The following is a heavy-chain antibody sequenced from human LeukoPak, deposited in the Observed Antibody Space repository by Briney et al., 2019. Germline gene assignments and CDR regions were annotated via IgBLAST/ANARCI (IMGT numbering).Heavy chain of an antibody. Sequence: SETLSLTCAVSGGSISSDNWWSWVRQPPGKGLEWIGEIYHRGSTNYNPSLKSRVTISVDKSKNQFSLKLSSVTPADTAVYYCATRNYYDSTGYYNNWGQGTLVTVSS. CDR1: GGSISSDNW. CDR2: IYHRGST. D-gene: IGHD3-22*01. J-gene: IGHJ4*02. CDR3: ATRNYYDSTGYYNN. V-gene: IGHV4-4*02.